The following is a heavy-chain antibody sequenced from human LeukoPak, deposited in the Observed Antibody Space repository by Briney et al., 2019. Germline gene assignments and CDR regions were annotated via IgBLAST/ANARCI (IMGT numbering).Heavy chain of an antibody. CDR3: ARGMGRFCTSSSCYLSFVY. CDR1: GSSISNGFF. Sequence: PSETLSLTCNVSGSSISNGFFWAWIRQSPGKGLEWIGSIQSGGDSYYNPSLKSRTTMSVDTSKNQFSLKLTSETAADTAVFYCARGMGRFCTSSSCYLSFVYWGQGTLVTVSS. V-gene: IGHV4-38-2*02. CDR2: IQSGGDS. J-gene: IGHJ4*02. D-gene: IGHD2-2*01.